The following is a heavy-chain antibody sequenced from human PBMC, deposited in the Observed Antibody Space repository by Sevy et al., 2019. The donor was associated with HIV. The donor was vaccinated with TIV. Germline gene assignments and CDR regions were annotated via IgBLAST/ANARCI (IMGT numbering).Heavy chain of an antibody. CDR2: ISSSSSTI. J-gene: IGHJ4*02. CDR1: GFTFSSYS. D-gene: IGHD3-10*01. V-gene: IGHV3-48*01. CDR3: ARSTYYYGSGSYYPPDY. Sequence: GGSLRLSCAASGFTFSSYSMNWVRQAPGKGLEWVSYISSSSSTIYYADSVKDRFTISRDNAKNSLYLQMNSLRAEDTAVYYCARSTYYYGSGSYYPPDYWGQGTLVTVSS.